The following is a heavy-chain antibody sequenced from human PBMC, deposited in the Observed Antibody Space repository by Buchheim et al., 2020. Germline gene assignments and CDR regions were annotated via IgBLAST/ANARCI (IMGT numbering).Heavy chain of an antibody. CDR2: INSDGSST. D-gene: IGHD3-9*01. J-gene: IGHJ4*02. Sequence: EVQLVESGGGLVQPGGSLRLSCAASGFTFSSYWMHWVRQAPGKGLVWVSRINSDGSSTSYADSVKGRFTISRDNAKNPLYLQMKRLRAEDTAVYYCASVLEGYYEILTGYYWRDYWGQGTL. V-gene: IGHV3-74*01. CDR1: GFTFSSYW. CDR3: ASVLEGYYEILTGYYWRDY.